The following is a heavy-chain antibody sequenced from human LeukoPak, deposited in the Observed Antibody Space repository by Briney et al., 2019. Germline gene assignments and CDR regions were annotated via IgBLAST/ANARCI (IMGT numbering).Heavy chain of an antibody. CDR2: IYYSGST. CDR3: ARHRSNYDILTGYYTPFDY. D-gene: IGHD3-9*01. J-gene: IGHJ4*02. CDR1: GGSISSSSYY. V-gene: IGHV4-39*01. Sequence: SETLSLTCTVSGGSISSSSYYWGWIRQPPGKGLEWIGSIYYSGSTYYNPSLKSRVTISVDTSKNQFSLKLSSLTAADTGVYYCARHRSNYDILTGYYTPFDYWGQGTLVTVSS.